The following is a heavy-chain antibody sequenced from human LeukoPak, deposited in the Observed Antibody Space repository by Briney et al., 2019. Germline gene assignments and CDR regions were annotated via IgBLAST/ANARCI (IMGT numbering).Heavy chain of an antibody. V-gene: IGHV4-59*08. J-gene: IGHJ4*02. D-gene: IGHD2/OR15-2a*01. CDR1: GGSISSYY. CDR3: AGHHPRNTVDF. Sequence: SETLSLTCTVSGGSISSYYWSWIRQPPGKGLEWIGYISYSGSTNYNPSLKSRVTISLDTSKNQFSLKLGSVTVADTAVYYCAGHHPRNTVDFWGQGTLVTVSS. CDR2: ISYSGST.